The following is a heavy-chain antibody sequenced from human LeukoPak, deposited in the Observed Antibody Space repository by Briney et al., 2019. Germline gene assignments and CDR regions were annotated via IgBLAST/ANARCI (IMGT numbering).Heavy chain of an antibody. V-gene: IGHV3-23*01. CDR3: AKSGYSSGWPYYLDF. CDR1: RFTFGSYA. CDR2: ISGSGGST. Sequence: GGSLRLSCAASRFTFGSYAMSWVRQAPGKGLEWVSGISGSGGSTYYADSVKGRFTISRDNSKNTLYLQMNSLRAEDTAVYYCAKSGYSSGWPYYLDFWGQRTLVTVSS. D-gene: IGHD6-19*01. J-gene: IGHJ4*02.